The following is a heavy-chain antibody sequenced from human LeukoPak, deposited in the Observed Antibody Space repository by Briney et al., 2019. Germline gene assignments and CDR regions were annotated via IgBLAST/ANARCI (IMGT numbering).Heavy chain of an antibody. V-gene: IGHV1-18*01. J-gene: IGHJ4*02. CDR2: ISAYNGNT. Sequence: ASVKVSCKASGYTFTSYGISWVRQAPGQGLEWMGWISAYNGNTNYAQKLQGRVTMTTDTSTSTAYMELRSLRSDDTAVYYCVRDTQWLRYNEGFDYWGQGTLVTVSS. D-gene: IGHD5-12*01. CDR3: VRDTQWLRYNEGFDY. CDR1: GYTFTSYG.